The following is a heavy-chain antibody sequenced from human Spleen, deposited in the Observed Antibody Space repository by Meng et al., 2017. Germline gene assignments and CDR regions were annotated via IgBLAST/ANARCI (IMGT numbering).Heavy chain of an antibody. CDR3: AREGDCANEICNPLYGMDV. V-gene: IGHV3-48*03. Sequence: GESLKISCAASGFTFSSYEMHWVRQAPGKGLEWVSYISGSGRDIYYADSVKGRFTISRDNAKNSLYLQMNSLRVEETAVYYCAREGDCANEICNPLYGMDVWGQGTTVTVSS. CDR2: ISGSGRDI. D-gene: IGHD2-8*01. CDR1: GFTFSSYE. J-gene: IGHJ6*02.